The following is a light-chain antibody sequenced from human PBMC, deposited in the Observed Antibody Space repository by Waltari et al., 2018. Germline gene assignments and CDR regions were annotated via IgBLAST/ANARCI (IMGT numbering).Light chain of an antibody. Sequence: QSILTQPPSVSGTPRQRVTISCSGSASNIGSKNVNWYQHLPGTAPKIVISSNDQRPSGVPDRFSGSKSGTSASLAINGLQSEDEADYYSVAWDDSLRGPVFGTGTKVTVL. CDR2: SND. J-gene: IGLJ1*01. CDR3: VAWDDSLRGPV. CDR1: ASNIGSKN. V-gene: IGLV1-44*01.